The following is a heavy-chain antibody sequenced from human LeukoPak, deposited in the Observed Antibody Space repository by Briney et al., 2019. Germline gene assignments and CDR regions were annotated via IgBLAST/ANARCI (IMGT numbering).Heavy chain of an antibody. D-gene: IGHD6-19*01. CDR2: SRSKAYGGTT. CDR3: GSDSGWYSPDY. Sequence: GGSLRLSCTASGFTFGDYAMNWFRQAPGKGLEWVGFSRSKAYGGTTEYAASVKGRFTISRDDSKNIAYLQMNSLKTEDTAVYYCGSDSGWYSPDYWGQGTLVIVSS. V-gene: IGHV3-49*03. CDR1: GFTFGDYA. J-gene: IGHJ4*02.